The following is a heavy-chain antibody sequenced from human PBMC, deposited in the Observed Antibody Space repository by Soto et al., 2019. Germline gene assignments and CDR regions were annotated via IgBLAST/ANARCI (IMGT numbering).Heavy chain of an antibody. CDR2: INHSGST. Sequence: SETLSLTCTVYGGSFSGYYWSWIRQPPGKGLEWIGEINHSGSTNYNPSLKSRVTISVDTSKNQFSLKLSSVTAADTAVYYCARTYYDFWSGSHYWYFELWGRGTLVTVSS. CDR3: ARTYYDFWSGSHYWYFEL. D-gene: IGHD3-3*01. CDR1: GGSFSGYY. J-gene: IGHJ2*01. V-gene: IGHV4-34*01.